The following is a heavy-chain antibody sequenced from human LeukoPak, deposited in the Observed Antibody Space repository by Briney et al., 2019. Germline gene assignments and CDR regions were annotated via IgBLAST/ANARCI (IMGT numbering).Heavy chain of an antibody. CDR3: AGGDTMIVVVSY. CDR2: INWNGGST. V-gene: IGHV3-20*04. Sequence: GGSLRLSCAASGFTFDDYGMSWVRQAPGKGLEWVSGINWNGGSTGYADSVKGRFTISRDNSKNTLYLQMNSLRAEDTAVYYCAGGDTMIVVVSYWGQGTLVTVSS. J-gene: IGHJ4*02. CDR1: GFTFDDYG. D-gene: IGHD3-22*01.